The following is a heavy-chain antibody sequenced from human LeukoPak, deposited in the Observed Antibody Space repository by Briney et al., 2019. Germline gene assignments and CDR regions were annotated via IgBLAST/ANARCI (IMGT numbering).Heavy chain of an antibody. CDR2: TYYRRST. J-gene: IGHJ3*01. V-gene: IGHV4-30-4*01. CDR1: GGSISSGDYY. CDR3: ARAVYYDYLWGSYRRSADAFDV. Sequence: SETLSLTCTVSGGSISSGDYYWSWIRQPPGKGLEWIGDTYYRRSTYYKPSLKRRLTISVDTSKNQFSLKLSSVTAADTAVYFCARAVYYDYLWGSYRRSADAFDVWGQGTMVTVSS. D-gene: IGHD3-16*02.